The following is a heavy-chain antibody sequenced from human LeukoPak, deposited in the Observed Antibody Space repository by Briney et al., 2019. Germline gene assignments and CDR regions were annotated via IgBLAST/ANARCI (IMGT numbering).Heavy chain of an antibody. D-gene: IGHD6-19*01. J-gene: IGHJ2*01. CDR2: ISNSGSYI. Sequence: GGSLRLSCAASGFTFSTYAMNWVRQAPGKGLEWISSISNSGSYIYYADSLKGRFTVSRDNSKNSLFLQMISLRAEDTAIYYCALAGSAAVAAFTDWYFDLWGRGILVTVSS. V-gene: IGHV3-21*01. CDR1: GFTFSTYA. CDR3: ALAGSAAVAAFTDWYFDL.